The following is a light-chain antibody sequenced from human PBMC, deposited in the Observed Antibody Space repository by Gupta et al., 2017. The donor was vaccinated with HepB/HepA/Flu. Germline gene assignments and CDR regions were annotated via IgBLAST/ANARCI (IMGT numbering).Light chain of an antibody. Sequence: FMLTQPHSVSESPGKPVTLSCTRSSGSISRNYVQWYQQRPGSAPTTLLYEDNKRRAGGTARCSGSIDSASNAASLTISGRQTEDEADYYCHADEASNPHVFGAGTKVTV. V-gene: IGLV6-57*03. CDR2: EDN. CDR3: HADEASNPHV. CDR1: SGSISRNY. J-gene: IGLJ1*01.